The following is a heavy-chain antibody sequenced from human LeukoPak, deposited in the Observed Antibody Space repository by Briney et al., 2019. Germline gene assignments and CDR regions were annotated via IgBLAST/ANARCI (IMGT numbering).Heavy chain of an antibody. D-gene: IGHD3-16*02. CDR1: GFTFSSYS. V-gene: IGHV3-48*04. J-gene: IGHJ4*02. CDR3: ARNDYVWGSYRYTVDY. Sequence: PGGSLRLSCAASGFTFSSYSMNWVRQAPGKGLEWVSYISSSGSTIYYADSVKSRFTISRDNAKNSLYLQMNSLRAEDTAVYYCARNDYVWGSYRYTVDYWGQGTLVTVSS. CDR2: ISSSGSTI.